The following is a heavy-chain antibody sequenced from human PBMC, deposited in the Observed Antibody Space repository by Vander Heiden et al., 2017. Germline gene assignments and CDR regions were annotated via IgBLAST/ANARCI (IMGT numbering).Heavy chain of an antibody. D-gene: IGHD2-21*02. CDR2: IGGSGSGDRT. CDR1: GFTFSSSP. V-gene: IGHV3-23*01. J-gene: IGHJ4*02. Sequence: EVQLLESGGGLVQPGGALRLSCADSGFTFSSSPLGWVRQAPGKGLEWVSTIGGSGSGDRTYYAGSVKGRFTISRDKSKNTLYLQMNSLRGEDTAVYYCAKSIPYCGGDCFSFDYWGQGTLVTVSS. CDR3: AKSIPYCGGDCFSFDY.